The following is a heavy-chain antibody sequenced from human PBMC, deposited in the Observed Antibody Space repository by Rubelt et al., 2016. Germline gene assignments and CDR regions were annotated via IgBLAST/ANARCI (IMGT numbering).Heavy chain of an antibody. CDR2: ISYDGSNK. CDR3: AKVPAVVAATRIDY. Sequence: VQLVESGGGLVKPGGSLRLSCAASGFTFSSYGMHWVRQAPGKGLEWVAVISYDGSNKYYADSVKGRFTISRDNSKNTLYLQMNSLRAEDTAVYYCAKVPAVVAATRIDYWGQGTLVTVSS. D-gene: IGHD2-15*01. V-gene: IGHV3-30*18. CDR1: GFTFSSYG. J-gene: IGHJ4*02.